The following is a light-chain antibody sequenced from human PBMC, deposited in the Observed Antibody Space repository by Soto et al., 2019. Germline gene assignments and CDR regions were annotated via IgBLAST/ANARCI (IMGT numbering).Light chain of an antibody. V-gene: IGKV3-20*01. Sequence: EIVLTQSPGTLSLSPGDTATLSCRASQSVYSTYLAWYQNKVGQAPRLLIYGSSTRATGIPDRFSGSGSGTDFTLTIRRLEPEDFAVYYCQQYGSSPSTFGQGTKVEVK. CDR1: QSVYSTY. CDR3: QQYGSSPST. J-gene: IGKJ1*01. CDR2: GSS.